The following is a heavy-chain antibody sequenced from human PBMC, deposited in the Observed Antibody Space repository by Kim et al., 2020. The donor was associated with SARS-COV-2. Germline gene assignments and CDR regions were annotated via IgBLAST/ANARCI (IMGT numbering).Heavy chain of an antibody. Sequence: SETLSLTCTVSGGSISPYYWSWIRQPPGKGLEWIGSIYHNGVTTYSPSLESRVTMSVDTSKTQFSLKLKSVTTADAAVYFCARSSVGSGTFQPWGQGTLV. D-gene: IGHD3-3*01. V-gene: IGHV4-59*13. J-gene: IGHJ1*01. CDR3: ARSSVGSGTFQP. CDR2: IYHNGVT. CDR1: GGSISPYY.